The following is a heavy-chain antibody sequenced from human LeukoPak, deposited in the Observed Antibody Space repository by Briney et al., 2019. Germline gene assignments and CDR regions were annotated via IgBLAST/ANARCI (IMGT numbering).Heavy chain of an antibody. V-gene: IGHV3-53*04. CDR2: IYSGGST. D-gene: IGHD3-3*01. J-gene: IGHJ6*02. CDR1: GFTVSSNY. CDR3: ARAFHYDFWSGYYEPYYYYYGMDV. Sequence: GGSLRLSCAASGFTVSSNYMSWVRQAPGKGLEWVSGIYSGGSTYYADSVKGRFTISRHNSKNTLYLQMNSLRAEDTAVYYCARAFHYDFWSGYYEPYYYYYGMDVWGQGTTVTVSS.